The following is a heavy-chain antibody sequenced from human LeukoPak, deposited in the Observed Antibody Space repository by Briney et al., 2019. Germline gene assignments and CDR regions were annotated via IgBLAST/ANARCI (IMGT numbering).Heavy chain of an antibody. D-gene: IGHD3-3*01. V-gene: IGHV3-23*01. CDR3: VRSFGVPTLGGVFDY. Sequence: SGGSLRLSCAASGFTFSSYGMHWVRQAPGKGLEWVSAISGSGGSTYYADSVKGRFTISRDNSKNTLYLQMNSLRAEDTAVYYCVRSFGVPTLGGVFDYWGQGTLVTVSS. CDR2: ISGSGGST. J-gene: IGHJ4*02. CDR1: GFTFSSYG.